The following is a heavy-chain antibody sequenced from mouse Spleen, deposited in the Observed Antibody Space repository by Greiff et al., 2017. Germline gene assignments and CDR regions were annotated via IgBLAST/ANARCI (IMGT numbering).Heavy chain of an antibody. Sequence: GAELVKPGASVKLSCKASGYTFTSYWMHWVKQRPGRGLEWIGRIDPNSGGTKYNEKFKSKATLTVDKPSSTAYMQLSSLTSEDSAVYYCARDYYSNYFYAMDYWGQGTSVTVSS. CDR1: GYTFTSYW. J-gene: IGHJ4*01. V-gene: IGHV1-72*01. CDR2: IDPNSGGT. D-gene: IGHD2-5*01. CDR3: ARDYYSNYFYAMDY.